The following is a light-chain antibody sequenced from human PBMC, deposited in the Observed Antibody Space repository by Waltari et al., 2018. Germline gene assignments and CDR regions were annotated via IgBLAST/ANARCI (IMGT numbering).Light chain of an antibody. V-gene: IGKV3-20*01. CDR1: QSVDSFY. Sequence: EIVLTQSPGPLSVSPGESATLSCRTSQSVDSFYISWYQQKPGQAPRLIILGASSRATGVPDRFSGSGSGTHFTLTISRLEPEDFAVYYCQQYGAARYTFGPGTRLDLK. CDR3: QQYGAARYT. J-gene: IGKJ3*01. CDR2: GAS.